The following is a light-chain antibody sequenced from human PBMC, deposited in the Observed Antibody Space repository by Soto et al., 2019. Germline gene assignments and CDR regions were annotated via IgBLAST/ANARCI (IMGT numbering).Light chain of an antibody. V-gene: IGLV2-23*02. CDR1: SIDVGSYKF. CDR3: CSYAGTANV. Sequence: QSVLTQPASVSESPGQSITISCTGTSIDVGSYKFVSWYQHHPGKAPKLMIYEDNKRPSGVSDRFSGSKSGNTASLTISGLQADDEADYYCCSYAGTANVFGTGTKVTVL. CDR2: EDN. J-gene: IGLJ1*01.